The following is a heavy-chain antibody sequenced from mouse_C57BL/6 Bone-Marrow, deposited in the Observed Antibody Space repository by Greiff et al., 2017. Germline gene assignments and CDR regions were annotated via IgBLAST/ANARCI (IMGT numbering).Heavy chain of an antibody. V-gene: IGHV1-9*01. CDR2: ILPGSGST. D-gene: IGHD2-4*01. Sequence: QVQLQQSGAELMKPGASVKLSCKATGYTFTGYWIEWVKQRPGHGLEWIGEILPGSGSTNYNEKFKGKATFTADTSSNTAYMQLSSLTTGDSAIYYCARRRIYYDYAWFAYWGQGTLVTVSA. CDR3: ARRRIYYDYAWFAY. J-gene: IGHJ3*01. CDR1: GYTFTGYW.